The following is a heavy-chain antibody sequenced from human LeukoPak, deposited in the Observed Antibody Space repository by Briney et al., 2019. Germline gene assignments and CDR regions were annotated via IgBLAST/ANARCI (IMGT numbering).Heavy chain of an antibody. CDR3: ARDPTTVTKGLDI. D-gene: IGHD4-17*01. Sequence: SETLSLTRTVSGGSFSSHYWSWIRQPPGKGLEWIGYISYIGSTNYNPSLKGRVTISVDTSKNQFSLKLSSVTAADTAVYYCARDPTTVTKGLDIWGQGTMVTVSS. V-gene: IGHV4-59*11. J-gene: IGHJ3*02. CDR2: ISYIGST. CDR1: GGSFSSHY.